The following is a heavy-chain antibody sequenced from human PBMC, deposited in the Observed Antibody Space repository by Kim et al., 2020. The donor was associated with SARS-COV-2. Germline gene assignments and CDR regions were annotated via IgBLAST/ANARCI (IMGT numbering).Heavy chain of an antibody. CDR1: GDSISSSFNY. J-gene: IGHJ4*02. D-gene: IGHD3-22*01. CDR2: VYHSGTT. Sequence: SETLSLTCTVSGDSISSSFNYWGWIRQPPGKGLEWIGSVYHSGTTYDSLSLKRRVTVSVDTSKNEFSLKVTSVTAADTAVYFCARLPHDSSGYVDCWGQGSLVTVSS. V-gene: IGHV4-39*01. CDR3: ARLPHDSSGYVDC.